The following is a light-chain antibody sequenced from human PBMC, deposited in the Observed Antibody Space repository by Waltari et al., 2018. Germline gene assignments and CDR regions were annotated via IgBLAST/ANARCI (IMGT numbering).Light chain of an antibody. CDR1: QSVSSN. Sequence: EIVMTQSPATLSVSPGERATLSCRASQSVSSNLAWYQQTPGQAPRRLIYGASTRATGIPARCSGSGSGTEVTLTISSLQSEDFAVYYCQQYNNWPITFGQGTRLEIK. J-gene: IGKJ5*01. V-gene: IGKV3-15*01. CDR3: QQYNNWPIT. CDR2: GAS.